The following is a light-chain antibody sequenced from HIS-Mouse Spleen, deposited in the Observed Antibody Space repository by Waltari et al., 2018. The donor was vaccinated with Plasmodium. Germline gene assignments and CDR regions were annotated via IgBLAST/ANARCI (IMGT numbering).Light chain of an antibody. V-gene: IGLV2-14*01. CDR1: SSDVGGYNY. CDR2: EVS. CDR3: SSYTSSSTLVV. J-gene: IGLJ2*01. Sequence: QSALTQPASVSGSPGQSITISCTGTSSDVGGYNYVSWYQQHPGKAPKLMIYEVSNRPPGVSSRFSGSKSGNTASLTISGLQAEDEADYYCSSYTSSSTLVVFGGGTKLTVL.